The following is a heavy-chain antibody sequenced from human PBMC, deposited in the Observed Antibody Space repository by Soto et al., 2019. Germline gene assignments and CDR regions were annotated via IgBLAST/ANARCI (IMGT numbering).Heavy chain of an antibody. Sequence: ASVKVSCKASGYTFTSYAMHWVRQAPGQRLEWMGWINAGNGNTKYSQKFQGRVTITRDTSASTAYMELSSLRSEDPAVYYCARGAQDYGDYSHSYYGMDVWGQGTTVTVSS. V-gene: IGHV1-3*01. D-gene: IGHD4-17*01. CDR2: INAGNGNT. CDR3: ARGAQDYGDYSHSYYGMDV. CDR1: GYTFTSYA. J-gene: IGHJ6*02.